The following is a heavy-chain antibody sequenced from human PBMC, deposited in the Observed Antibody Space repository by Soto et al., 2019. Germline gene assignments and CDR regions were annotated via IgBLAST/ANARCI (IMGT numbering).Heavy chain of an antibody. V-gene: IGHV1-2*02. CDR2: INPNSGGT. CDR3: ARIDGYNYVWGW. D-gene: IGHD3-16*01. CDR1: GYTFTGYY. Sequence: AASVKVSCKASGYTFTGYYMHWVRQAPGQGLEWMGWINPNSGGTNYAQKFQGRVTMTRDTSISTAYMELSRLRSDDTAVYYCARIDGYNYVWGWWGQGTLVTVSS. J-gene: IGHJ4*02.